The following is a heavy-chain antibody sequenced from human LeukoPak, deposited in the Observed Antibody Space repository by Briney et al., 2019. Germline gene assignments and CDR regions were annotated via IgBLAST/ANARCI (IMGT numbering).Heavy chain of an antibody. CDR1: GFTFDDYA. CDR2: ISWNSGSI. Sequence: GGSLRLSCAASGFTFDDYAMHWVRQAPGKGLEWVSAISWNSGSIDCADSVKGRFTISRDNAKNSLYLQMNSLRAVDTALYYCAKDNGYNYDYWGQGTLVTVSS. CDR3: AKDNGYNYDY. V-gene: IGHV3-9*01. D-gene: IGHD5-24*01. J-gene: IGHJ4*02.